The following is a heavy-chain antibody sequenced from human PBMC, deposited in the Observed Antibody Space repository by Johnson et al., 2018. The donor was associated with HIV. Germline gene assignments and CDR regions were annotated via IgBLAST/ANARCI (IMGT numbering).Heavy chain of an antibody. J-gene: IGHJ3*02. D-gene: IGHD2-2*01. V-gene: IGHV3-20*04. CDR1: GFTFDDYG. Sequence: MQLVESGGGVVRPGGSLRLSCAASGFTFDDYGMSWVRQAPGKGLEWVSGINWNGGSTGYADSVKGRFTISRDNAKNSLYLQMNSLRAEDTALYYCARGYCSSTSCYAFFLPFDIWGQGTMVTVSS. CDR3: ARGYCSSTSCYAFFLPFDI. CDR2: INWNGGST.